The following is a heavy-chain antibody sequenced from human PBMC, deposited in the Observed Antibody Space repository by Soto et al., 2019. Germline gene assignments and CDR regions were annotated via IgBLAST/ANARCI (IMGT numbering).Heavy chain of an antibody. D-gene: IGHD6-19*01. CDR1: GGSISSGGYS. CDR3: ARAGGLGAVAVDY. J-gene: IGHJ4*02. V-gene: IGHV4-30-2*01. Sequence: QLQLQESGSGLVKPSQTLSLTCAVSGGSISSGGYSWSWIRQPPGKGLEWMGYIYHGSTYYNPSLNSRVTISVDRSKNQFSLKLSSVTAADTAVYYCARAGGLGAVAVDYWGQGTLVTVSS. CDR2: IYHGST.